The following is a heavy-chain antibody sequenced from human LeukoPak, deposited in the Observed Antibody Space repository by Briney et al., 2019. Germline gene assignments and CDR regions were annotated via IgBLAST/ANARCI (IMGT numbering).Heavy chain of an antibody. Sequence: PSETLSLTCTVSGGSISSSSYYWGWIRQAPGKGLEWIGSIYYSGSTYYNPSLKSRVTISVDTSKNQFSLKLSSVTAADTAVYYCARGLIRVYYYGSGNIDYWGQGTLVTVSS. J-gene: IGHJ4*02. D-gene: IGHD3-10*01. CDR2: IYYSGST. V-gene: IGHV4-39*07. CDR3: ARGLIRVYYYGSGNIDY. CDR1: GGSISSSSYY.